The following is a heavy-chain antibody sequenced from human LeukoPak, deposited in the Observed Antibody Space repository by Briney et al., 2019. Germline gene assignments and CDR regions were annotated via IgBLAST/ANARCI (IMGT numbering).Heavy chain of an antibody. CDR1: GFTFSSYG. CDR2: ISGSGGST. Sequence: TGGSLRLSCAASGFTFSSYGMSWVRQAPGKGLEWVSAISGSGGSTYYADSVKGRFTISRDNSKNTLYLQMNSLRAEDTAVYYCARAMVRGVIIPNWFDPWGQGTLVTVSS. J-gene: IGHJ5*02. CDR3: ARAMVRGVIIPNWFDP. V-gene: IGHV3-23*01. D-gene: IGHD3-10*01.